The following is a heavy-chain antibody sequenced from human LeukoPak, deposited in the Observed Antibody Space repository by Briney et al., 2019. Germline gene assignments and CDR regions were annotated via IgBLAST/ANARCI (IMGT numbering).Heavy chain of an antibody. Sequence: GGSLRLSCAASGFTFSSYSMNWVRQAPGKGLEWVSSISSSSSYIYYADSVKGRFTISRHNAKNSLYLQMNSLRAEDTAVYYCARDRFWFGELENYFDYWGQGTLVTVSS. J-gene: IGHJ4*02. V-gene: IGHV3-21*01. CDR1: GFTFSSYS. CDR2: ISSSSSYI. D-gene: IGHD3-10*01. CDR3: ARDRFWFGELENYFDY.